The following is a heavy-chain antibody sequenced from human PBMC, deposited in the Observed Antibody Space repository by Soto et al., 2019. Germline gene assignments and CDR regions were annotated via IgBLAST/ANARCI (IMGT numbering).Heavy chain of an antibody. CDR3: ARSWVGPDGYSYGFDY. CDR1: GGSISSYY. V-gene: IGHV4-59*01. CDR2: IYYSGST. J-gene: IGHJ4*02. Sequence: SETLSLTCTVSGGSISSYYWSWIRQPPGKGLEWIGYIYYSGSTNYNPSLKSRVTISVDTSKNQFSLKLSSVTAADTAVYYCARSWVGPDGYSYGFDYWGQGTLVTVSS. D-gene: IGHD5-18*01.